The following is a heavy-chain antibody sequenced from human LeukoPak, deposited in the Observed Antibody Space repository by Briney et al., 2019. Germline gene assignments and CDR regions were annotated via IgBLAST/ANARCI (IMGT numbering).Heavy chain of an antibody. CDR3: ARVAYSSGWSDFDY. Sequence: GRSLRLSCAASGFTFSSYAMHWVRQAPGKGLEWVVVISYDGSNKYYADSVKGRFTISRDNSKNTLYLQMNSLRAEDTAVYYCARVAYSSGWSDFDYWGQGTLATVSS. V-gene: IGHV3-30-3*01. J-gene: IGHJ4*02. CDR1: GFTFSSYA. CDR2: ISYDGSNK. D-gene: IGHD6-19*01.